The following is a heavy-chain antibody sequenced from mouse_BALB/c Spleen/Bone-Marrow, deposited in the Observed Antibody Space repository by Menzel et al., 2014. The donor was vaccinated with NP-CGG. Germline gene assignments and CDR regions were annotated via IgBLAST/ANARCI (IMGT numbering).Heavy chain of an antibody. V-gene: IGHV5-6-3*01. CDR3: VRGNYGNYVDYFDF. Sequence: VQLKESGGGLVQPGGSLKLSCAASGFTFSNYGMSWVRRTPDKRLELVATINGNGGSTYYPDSVKGRFTISRDTAKNTLYLQMSSLKSEETAMYYCVRGNYGNYVDYFDFWGQGTTLTVSS. J-gene: IGHJ2*01. CDR1: GFTFSNYG. D-gene: IGHD2-1*01. CDR2: INGNGGST.